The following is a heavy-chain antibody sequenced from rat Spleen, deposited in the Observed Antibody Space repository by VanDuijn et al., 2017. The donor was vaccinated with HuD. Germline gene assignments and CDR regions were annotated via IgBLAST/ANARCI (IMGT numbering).Heavy chain of an antibody. V-gene: IGHV5-20*01. CDR1: GFTFSSFA. J-gene: IGHJ2*01. D-gene: IGHD1-9*01. Sequence: EVQLVESGGGLVQPGRSMKLSCAASGFTFSSFAMAWVRQAPTKGLEWVASISYDGGNTYYRDSVKGRFTISRDNAKSSLYLQMDSLRSEDTSTYYCAKDLTYYGYTHWGQGVMVTVSS. CDR3: AKDLTYYGYTH. CDR2: ISYDGGNT.